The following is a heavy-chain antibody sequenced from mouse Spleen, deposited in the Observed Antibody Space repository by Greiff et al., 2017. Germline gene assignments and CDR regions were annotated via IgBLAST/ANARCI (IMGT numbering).Heavy chain of an antibody. Sequence: EVQLQESGPELVKPGASVKISCKASGYSFTGYYMNWVKQSPEKSLEWIGEINPSTGGTTYNQKFKAKATLTVDKSSSTAYMQLKSLTSEDSAVYYCARDYRYMEGYFDYWGQGTTLTVSS. D-gene: IGHD2-14*01. CDR3: ARDYRYMEGYFDY. J-gene: IGHJ2*01. CDR2: INPSTGGT. V-gene: IGHV1-42*01. CDR1: GYSFTGYY.